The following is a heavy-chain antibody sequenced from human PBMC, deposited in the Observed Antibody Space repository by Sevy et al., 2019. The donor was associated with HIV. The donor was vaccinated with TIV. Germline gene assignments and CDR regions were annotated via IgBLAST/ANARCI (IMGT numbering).Heavy chain of an antibody. D-gene: IGHD3-10*01. CDR1: ESSFRTYT. CDR3: ARPYGSGSWEAFDI. CDR2: ISYSSNYI. J-gene: IGHJ3*02. Sequence: GGSLRLSCAATESSFRTYTMNWVRQAPGKGLEWVSSISYSSNYIYYADSVKGRFTISRDNAKNSLYLQMNNLRAEDTAVYYCARPYGSGSWEAFDIWGQGTMVTVSS. V-gene: IGHV3-21*01.